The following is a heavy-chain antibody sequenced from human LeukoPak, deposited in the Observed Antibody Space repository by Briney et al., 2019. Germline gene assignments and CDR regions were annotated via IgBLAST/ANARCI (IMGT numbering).Heavy chain of an antibody. CDR2: IIPILGIA. Sequence: GASVKVSCKASGGTFSSYAISWVRQAPGQGLEWMGRIIPILGIANYAQKFQGRVTITADKSTSTAYMELSSLRSEDTAVYYCAISGSYYGAFDIWGQGTMVTVSS. D-gene: IGHD1-26*01. J-gene: IGHJ3*02. CDR3: AISGSYYGAFDI. CDR1: GGTFSSYA. V-gene: IGHV1-69*04.